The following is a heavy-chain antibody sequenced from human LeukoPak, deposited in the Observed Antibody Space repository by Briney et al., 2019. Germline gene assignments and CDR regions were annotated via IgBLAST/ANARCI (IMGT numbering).Heavy chain of an antibody. Sequence: PGGSLRLSCAASGFTFSTYTMNWVRQAPGKGLEWVSYIRSSSSSIYYADSVKGRFTISRDNAKNLLYLQMNSLRAEDTAVYYCASDATGSNFWSGYDAFDIWGQGTMVTVSS. CDR2: IRSSSSSI. CDR3: ASDATGSNFWSGYDAFDI. V-gene: IGHV3-48*01. CDR1: GFTFSTYT. D-gene: IGHD3-3*01. J-gene: IGHJ3*02.